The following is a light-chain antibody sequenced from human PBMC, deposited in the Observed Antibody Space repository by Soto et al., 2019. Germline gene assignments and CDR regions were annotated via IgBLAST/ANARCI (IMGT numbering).Light chain of an antibody. CDR1: QSVSSN. J-gene: IGKJ4*01. V-gene: IGKV3D-15*01. CDR2: GAS. Sequence: EIVMTQSPATLSVSPGERATLSCRASQSVSSNLAWYQQKPGQAPRLLIFGASTRATGTPARFSGSGSETEFTLTISSLQSEDVAVYYCQQYSDWPLTFGGGTKVDIK. CDR3: QQYSDWPLT.